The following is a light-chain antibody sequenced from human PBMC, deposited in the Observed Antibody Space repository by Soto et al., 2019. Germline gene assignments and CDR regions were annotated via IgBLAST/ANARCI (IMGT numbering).Light chain of an antibody. CDR2: DAS. V-gene: IGKV3-11*01. J-gene: IGKJ5*01. Sequence: EIVLTQSRTTLSLSPGSRSTVSCRASQSVGGHLAWYQQRPAQAPRLLXHDASTRAIGIPVRFSGSGSGTDFTLTISSPETEDAAIYYCQQSHIWPPITFGQGTRLEIK. CDR3: QQSHIWPPIT. CDR1: QSVGGH.